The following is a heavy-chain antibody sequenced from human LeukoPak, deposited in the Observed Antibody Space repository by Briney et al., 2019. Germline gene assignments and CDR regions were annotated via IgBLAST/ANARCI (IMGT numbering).Heavy chain of an antibody. J-gene: IGHJ4*02. CDR1: GFTFSSYA. Sequence: GTSLRLSCAASGFTFSSYAMHWVRQAPGKGLEWVAFISYDGGNKNYADSVKGRFTISRDNSKNTLFLQMNSLRVDDTAVYYCARDRYSSGPYYFDYWGQGTLVTVSS. V-gene: IGHV3-30-3*01. D-gene: IGHD6-19*01. CDR2: ISYDGGNK. CDR3: ARDRYSSGPYYFDY.